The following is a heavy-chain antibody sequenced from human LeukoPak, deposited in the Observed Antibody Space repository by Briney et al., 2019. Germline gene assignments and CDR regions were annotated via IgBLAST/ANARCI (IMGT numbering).Heavy chain of an antibody. J-gene: IGHJ4*02. CDR3: ARKTFGTVYFDY. V-gene: IGHV3-48*03. D-gene: IGHD1-1*01. CDR2: ISPSGTTI. Sequence: PGGSLRLSCAASGFTFSTYEMNWDRQAPGKGLEWVSYISPSGTTIYYAESVKDRFTISRDNAKNSVYLQMNSLRVEDTAVYYCARKTFGTVYFDYWGQGILVTVSS. CDR1: GFTFSTYE.